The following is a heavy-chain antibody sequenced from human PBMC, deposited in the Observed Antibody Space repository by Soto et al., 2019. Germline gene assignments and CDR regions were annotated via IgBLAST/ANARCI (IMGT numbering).Heavy chain of an antibody. Sequence: GGSLRLSCAASGFTFSSYDMHWVRQATGKGLEWVSAIGTAGDTYYPGSVKGRFTISRENAKNSLYLQMNSLRAGDTAVYYCARGPYDFWSGYYFDYWGQGTLVTVSS. V-gene: IGHV3-13*01. CDR3: ARGPYDFWSGYYFDY. CDR2: IGTAGDT. D-gene: IGHD3-3*01. CDR1: GFTFSSYD. J-gene: IGHJ4*02.